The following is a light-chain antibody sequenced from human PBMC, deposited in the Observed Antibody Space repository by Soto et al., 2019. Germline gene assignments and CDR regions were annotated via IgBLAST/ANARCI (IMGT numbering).Light chain of an antibody. Sequence: DIQMTQSPSSLSASVGDRVTITCRASQDISNYLHWYQQRPGKAPKLLIYDASNLERGVPSRFSGTRSGTHFTFAITSLQPEYVATYYWQQSDSIPITFGQGTRLEI. J-gene: IGKJ5*01. CDR2: DAS. CDR1: QDISNY. CDR3: QQSDSIPIT. V-gene: IGKV1-33*01.